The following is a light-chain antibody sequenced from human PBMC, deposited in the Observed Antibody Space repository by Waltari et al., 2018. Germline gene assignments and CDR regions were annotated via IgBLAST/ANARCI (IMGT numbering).Light chain of an antibody. CDR2: HAS. CDR3: QQRANWPPLT. J-gene: IGKJ4*01. Sequence: EIVLTQSPATLSLSPGERATLSCRASQSVSNFLAWYHQKPGQAPRLLIYHASNRATGIPARFSGRGSGTNFTLTISSLEPEDFAVYYCQQRANWPPLTFGGGTRVQIK. V-gene: IGKV3-11*01. CDR1: QSVSNF.